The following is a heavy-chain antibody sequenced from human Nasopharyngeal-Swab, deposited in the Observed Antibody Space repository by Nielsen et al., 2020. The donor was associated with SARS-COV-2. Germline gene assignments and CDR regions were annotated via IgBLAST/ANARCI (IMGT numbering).Heavy chain of an antibody. CDR2: MNPNSGNT. CDR1: GYTFTSYD. J-gene: IGHJ6*03. CDR3: ARGGYGDYLGYYYMDV. Sequence: ASVKVSCKASGYTFTSYDINWVRQATGQGLEWMGWMNPNSGNTGYAQKFQGRVTMTRNTSISTAYVELSSLRSEDTAVYYCARGGYGDYLGYYYMDVWGKGTTVTVSS. D-gene: IGHD4-17*01. V-gene: IGHV1-8*01.